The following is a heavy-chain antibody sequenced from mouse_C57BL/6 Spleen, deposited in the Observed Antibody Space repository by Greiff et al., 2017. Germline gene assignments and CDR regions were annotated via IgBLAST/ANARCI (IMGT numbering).Heavy chain of an antibody. Sequence: DVQLVESGGGLVKPGGSLKLSCAASGFTFSSYTMSWVRQTPEKRLEWVATISGGGGNTYYPDSVKGRFTISRDNAKNTLYLQMSSLRSEDTALYYCARHYDGLTGDYWGQGTTLTVSS. D-gene: IGHD2-3*01. CDR1: GFTFSSYT. J-gene: IGHJ2*01. CDR3: ARHYDGLTGDY. V-gene: IGHV5-9*01. CDR2: ISGGGGNT.